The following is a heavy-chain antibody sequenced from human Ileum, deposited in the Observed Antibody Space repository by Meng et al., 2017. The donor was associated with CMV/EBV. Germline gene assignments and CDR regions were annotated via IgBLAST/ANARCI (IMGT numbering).Heavy chain of an antibody. CDR3: AKDREGVAVSGQYYFDY. D-gene: IGHD6-19*01. CDR1: FSFSSYA. Sequence: FSFSSYAMSWVRQVPWKGLEWVSTISGSGGTTFYADSVKGRFTISRDNSKNTLYLQMYSLRADDTAVYYCAKDREGVAVSGQYYFDYWGQGNLVTVSS. V-gene: IGHV3-23*01. CDR2: ISGSGGTT. J-gene: IGHJ4*02.